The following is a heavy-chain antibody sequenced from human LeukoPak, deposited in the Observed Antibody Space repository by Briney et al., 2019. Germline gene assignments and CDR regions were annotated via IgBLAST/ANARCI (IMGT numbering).Heavy chain of an antibody. D-gene: IGHD4-23*01. V-gene: IGHV4-59*12. Sequence: SETLSLTCTVSGGSLSTYYWSWIRQPPWKGLEWIACIYYTGSTNYNPSLKSRGTMSVDTSKNQFSLRLTSVTAADTAVYYCARGSITVVPAFDIWGQGTVVTVSS. CDR3: ARGSITVVPAFDI. J-gene: IGHJ3*02. CDR1: GGSLSTYY. CDR2: IYYTGST.